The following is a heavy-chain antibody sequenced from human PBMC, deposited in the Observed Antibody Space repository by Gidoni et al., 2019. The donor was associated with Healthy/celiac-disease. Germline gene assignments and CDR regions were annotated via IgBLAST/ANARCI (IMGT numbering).Heavy chain of an antibody. CDR1: GFTFSSYA. D-gene: IGHD5-18*01. V-gene: IGHV3-64D*08. CDR2: ISSNGGST. Sequence: EVQLVESGGGLVQPGGSLRLSCSASGFTFSSYAMHWVRQAPGKGLEYVSAISSNGGSTYYADSVKGRFTISRDNSKNTLYLQMSSLRAEDTAVYYCVKGGRGYGSKSYFDYWGQGTLVTVSS. CDR3: VKGGRGYGSKSYFDY. J-gene: IGHJ4*02.